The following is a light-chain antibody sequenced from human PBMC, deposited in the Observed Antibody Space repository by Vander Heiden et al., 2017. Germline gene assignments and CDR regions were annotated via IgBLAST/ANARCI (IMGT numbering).Light chain of an antibody. CDR2: DVN. J-gene: IGLJ2*01. CDR3: SSYAGSDNLI. V-gene: IGLV2-8*01. Sequence: QSALPQPPSASGSLGQSVTISCTGSDSDVGAYNYVSWYQQHPGKAPKLMIHDVNRRPSGVPGRFSGSKSGNTASLTVNGLQAEDEGDYYCSSYAGSDNLIFGGGTKLTVL. CDR1: DSDVGAYNY.